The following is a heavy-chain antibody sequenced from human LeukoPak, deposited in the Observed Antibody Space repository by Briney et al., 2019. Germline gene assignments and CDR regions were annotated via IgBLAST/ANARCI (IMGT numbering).Heavy chain of an antibody. V-gene: IGHV4-39*01. J-gene: IGHJ4*02. CDR1: GGSISSSTYY. Sequence: KTSETLSLTCTVSGGSISSSTYYWGWIRQPPGKGLEWIGCIYYSGDTYYNTSLKTRVTLSVDTSKNQFSLKLNSVTATDTAVYYCASTPHSSGWYIAPYWGQGTLVSVSS. D-gene: IGHD6-13*01. CDR2: IYYSGDT. CDR3: ASTPHSSGWYIAPY.